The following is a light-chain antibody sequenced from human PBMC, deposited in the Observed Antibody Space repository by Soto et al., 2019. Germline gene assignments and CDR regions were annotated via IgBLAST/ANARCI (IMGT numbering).Light chain of an antibody. CDR3: QHYNSYSEA. V-gene: IGKV1-5*01. CDR1: QSISSW. J-gene: IGKJ1*01. Sequence: DIQITQSPSTLPASVGDRVTITCRASQSISSWLAWYQQKPGKAPKLLIFDAFSLESGVPSRFSGSRSGTEFTLTISSLQPDDFATYYCQHYNSYSEAFGQGTKVDIK. CDR2: DAF.